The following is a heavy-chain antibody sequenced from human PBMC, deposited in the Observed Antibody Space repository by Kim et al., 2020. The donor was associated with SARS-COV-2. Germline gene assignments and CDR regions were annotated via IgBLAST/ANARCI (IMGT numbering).Heavy chain of an antibody. CDR1: GFTFSSYA. J-gene: IGHJ3*02. Sequence: GGSLRLSCAASGFTFSSYAMHWVRQAPGKGLEWVAVISYDGGNKYYADSVKGRFTISRDNSKNTLYLQMNSLRAEDTAVYYCARSYSGSYHGAFDIWGQGTMVTVSS. CDR3: ARSYSGSYHGAFDI. CDR2: ISYDGGNK. D-gene: IGHD1-26*01. V-gene: IGHV3-30*04.